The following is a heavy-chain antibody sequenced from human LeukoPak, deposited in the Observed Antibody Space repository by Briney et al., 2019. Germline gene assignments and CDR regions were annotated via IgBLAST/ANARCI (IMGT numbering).Heavy chain of an antibody. V-gene: IGHV3-9*01. CDR3: AKDPPHRYYDSSGYYPTFFDY. CDR1: GFTFDDYA. CDR2: ISWNSGSI. J-gene: IGHJ4*02. D-gene: IGHD3-22*01. Sequence: GGSLRLSCAASGFTFDDYAMHWVRQAPGKGLEWVSGISWNSGSIGYADSVKGRFTISRDNAKNSLYLQMNSLRAEDTALYYCAKDPPHRYYDSSGYYPTFFDYWGQGTLVTVSS.